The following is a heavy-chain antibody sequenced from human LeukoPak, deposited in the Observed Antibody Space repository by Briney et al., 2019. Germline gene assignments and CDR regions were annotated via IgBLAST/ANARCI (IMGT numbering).Heavy chain of an antibody. CDR2: ISSSGSTI. V-gene: IGHV3-11*01. D-gene: IGHD5-12*01. J-gene: IGHJ6*03. Sequence: PGGSLRLSCAASGFTFSDYYMSWIRQAPGKGLEWVSYISSSGSTIYYADSVKGRFTISRDNAKNSLYLQMNSLRAEDTAVYYCARAFQGVVATSHYYYYMDVWGKGTTVTISS. CDR3: ARAFQGVVATSHYYYYMDV. CDR1: GFTFSDYY.